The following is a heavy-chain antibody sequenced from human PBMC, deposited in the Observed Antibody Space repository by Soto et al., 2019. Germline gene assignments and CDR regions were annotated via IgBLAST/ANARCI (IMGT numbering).Heavy chain of an antibody. CDR1: GFTFSSYG. V-gene: IGHV3-33*01. Sequence: PGGSLRLSCAASGFTFSSYGMHWVRQAPGKGLEWVAVIWYDGSNKYYADSVKGRFTISRDNSKNTLYLQMNSLRAEDTAVYYCARDPNSSGWLGGYYYGMDVWGQGTTVTVSS. CDR2: IWYDGSNK. CDR3: ARDPNSSGWLGGYYYGMDV. J-gene: IGHJ6*02. D-gene: IGHD6-19*01.